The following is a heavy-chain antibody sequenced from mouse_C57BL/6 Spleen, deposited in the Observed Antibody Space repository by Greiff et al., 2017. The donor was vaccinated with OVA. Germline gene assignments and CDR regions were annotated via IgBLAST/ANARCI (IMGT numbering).Heavy chain of an antibody. V-gene: IGHV14-2*01. CDR2: IDPEDGET. CDR1: GFNIKDYY. CDR3: ASFYYDYGALDY. J-gene: IGHJ2*01. D-gene: IGHD2-4*01. Sequence: VQLQQSGAELVKPGASVKLSCTASGFNIKDYYMHWVKQRTEQGLEWIGRIDPEDGETKYAPKFQGKATITADTSSNTAYLQISSLTSEDTAVYYCASFYYDYGALDYWGQGTTLTVSS.